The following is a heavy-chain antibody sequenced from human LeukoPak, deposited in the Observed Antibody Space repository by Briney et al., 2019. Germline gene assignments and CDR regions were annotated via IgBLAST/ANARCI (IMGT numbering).Heavy chain of an antibody. CDR2: IYYSGST. CDR3: AKDRSQVPFDY. V-gene: IGHV4-59*12. Sequence: SETLSLTCTVSGGSISSYYWNWIRQPPGKGLEWIGYIYYSGSTNYNPSLKSRVTISIDTSKKQFSLKLNSVTAADTAVYYCAKDRSQVPFDYWGQGTLVTVSS. D-gene: IGHD2-2*01. J-gene: IGHJ4*02. CDR1: GGSISSYY.